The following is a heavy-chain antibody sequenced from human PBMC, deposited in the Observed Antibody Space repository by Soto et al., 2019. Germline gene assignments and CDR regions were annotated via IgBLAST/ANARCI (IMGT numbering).Heavy chain of an antibody. J-gene: IGHJ5*02. D-gene: IGHD4-4*01. CDR1: GFTFSSYA. CDR3: ARDYSNYFNWFDP. CDR2: ISFDGRNK. V-gene: IGHV3-30*04. Sequence: QVQLVESGGGVVQPGRSLRLSCAASGFTFSSYAMHWVRQAPGKGPEWVALISFDGRNKYYADSAKGRFTISRDNSKNTLDLQMSSLRVEDTAVYFCARDYSNYFNWFDPWGQGTLVTVSS.